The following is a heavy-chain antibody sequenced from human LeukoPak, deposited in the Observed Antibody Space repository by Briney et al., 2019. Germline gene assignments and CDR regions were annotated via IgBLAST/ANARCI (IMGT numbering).Heavy chain of an antibody. CDR1: GYTFTSYG. CDR2: ISAYNGNT. Sequence: ASVKVSCKASGYTFTSYGISWVRQAPGQGLEWMGWISAYNGNTNYAQKLQGRVTMTTDTSTSIAYMELRSLRSDDTAVYYCARDRSPTYYYDSSGLYLPGYWGQGTLVTVSS. J-gene: IGHJ4*02. D-gene: IGHD3-22*01. CDR3: ARDRSPTYYYDSSGLYLPGY. V-gene: IGHV1-18*01.